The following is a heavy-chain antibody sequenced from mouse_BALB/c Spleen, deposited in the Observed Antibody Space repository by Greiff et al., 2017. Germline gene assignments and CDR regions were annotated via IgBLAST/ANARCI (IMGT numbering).Heavy chain of an antibody. CDR2: IYPGDGDT. J-gene: IGHJ3*01. CDR1: GYTFTSYW. Sequence: VQLQESGAELARPGASVKLSCKASGYTFTSYWMQWVKQRPGQGLEWIGAIYPGDGDTRYTQKFKGKATLTADKSSSTAYMQLSSLASEDSAVYYCARKGDYRYDDGFAYWGEGTLVTVSA. V-gene: IGHV1-87*01. CDR3: ARKGDYRYDDGFAY. D-gene: IGHD2-14*01.